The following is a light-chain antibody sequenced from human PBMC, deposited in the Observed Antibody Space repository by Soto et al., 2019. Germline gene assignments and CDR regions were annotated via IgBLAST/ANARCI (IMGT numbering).Light chain of an antibody. J-gene: IGLJ2*01. Sequence: QAVVTQSPSASGTPGQTITISCSGSSSNIGSNTVNWYQHLPGTAPKVLIYSNNRRPSGVPDRFSGSKSGTSASLAISGLQSEDEADYYCAAWDDSLNGVLFGGGTKLTVL. CDR2: SNN. V-gene: IGLV1-44*01. CDR3: AAWDDSLNGVL. CDR1: SSNIGSNT.